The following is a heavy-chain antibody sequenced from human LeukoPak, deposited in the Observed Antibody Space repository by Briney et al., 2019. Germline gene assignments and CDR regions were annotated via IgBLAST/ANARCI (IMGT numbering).Heavy chain of an antibody. V-gene: IGHV3-23*01. J-gene: IGHJ5*02. CDR2: ISGSVGST. CDR3: AKDHPLSGWFDP. Sequence: SAISGSVGSTYYPDSVKGRFTISRDNSKNTLYLQMNSLRAEDTAVYYCAKDHPLSGWFDPWGQGTLVTVSS.